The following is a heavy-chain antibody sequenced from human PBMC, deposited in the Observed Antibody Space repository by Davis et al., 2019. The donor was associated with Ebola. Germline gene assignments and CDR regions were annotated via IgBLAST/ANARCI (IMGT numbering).Heavy chain of an antibody. CDR3: ARVDGWLVSSP. V-gene: IGHV1-46*01. Sequence: ASVKVSCKASGYTFTSYYMHWVRQAPGQGLEWMGIINPSGGSTSYAQKFQGRVTITADESTSTAYMELSSLRSDDTAVYYCARVDGWLVSSPWGQGTLVTVSS. J-gene: IGHJ5*02. D-gene: IGHD6-19*01. CDR2: INPSGGST. CDR1: GYTFTSYY.